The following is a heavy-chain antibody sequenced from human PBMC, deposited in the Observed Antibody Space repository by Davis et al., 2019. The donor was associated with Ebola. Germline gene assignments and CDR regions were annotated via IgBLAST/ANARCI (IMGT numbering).Heavy chain of an antibody. J-gene: IGHJ6*03. CDR3: ARVGGNSYYYYYYMDV. D-gene: IGHD4-23*01. V-gene: IGHV4-59*12. Sequence: PGGSLRLSCTVSGGSISSYYWSWIRQPPGKGLEWIGYIYYSGSTNYNPSLKSRVTISVDTSKNQFSLKLSSVTAADTAVYYCARVGGNSYYYYYYMDVWGKGTTVTVSS. CDR2: IYYSGST. CDR1: GGSISSYY.